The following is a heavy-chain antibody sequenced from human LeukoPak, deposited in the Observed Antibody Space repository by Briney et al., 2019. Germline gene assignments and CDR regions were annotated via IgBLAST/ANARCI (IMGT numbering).Heavy chain of an antibody. CDR1: GYTFTGYY. CDR2: INPNSGGT. D-gene: IGHD1-26*01. J-gene: IGHJ3*02. V-gene: IGHV1-2*02. Sequence: ASVQVSCKASGYTFTGYYMHWVRQAPGQGLEWMGWINPNSGGTNYAQKFQGRVTMTRDTSISTAYMELSRLRSDDTAVYYCARDLEILYSGSYGPSDAFDIWGQGTMVTVSS. CDR3: ARDLEILYSGSYGPSDAFDI.